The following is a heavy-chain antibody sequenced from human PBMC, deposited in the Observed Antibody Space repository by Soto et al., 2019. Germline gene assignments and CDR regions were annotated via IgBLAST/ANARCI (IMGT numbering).Heavy chain of an antibody. CDR3: DKGYAYFDY. Sequence: GGSLRLSCAASGFSFSSYAMGWVRQAPGKGLEWVSTISASSSSSYHPDSVKGRFAISRDNSKNTLYLQMNSLRAEDTAVYYCDKGYAYFDYWGLGTLVTVSS. CDR1: GFSFSSYA. D-gene: IGHD2-15*01. J-gene: IGHJ4*02. V-gene: IGHV3-23*01. CDR2: ISASSSSS.